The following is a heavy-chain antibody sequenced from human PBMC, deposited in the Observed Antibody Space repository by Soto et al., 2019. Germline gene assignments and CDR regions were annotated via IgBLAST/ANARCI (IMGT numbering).Heavy chain of an antibody. V-gene: IGHV1-18*01. J-gene: IGHJ4*02. Sequence: QVHLVQSGAEVKKPGASVKVSCKGSGYGFTTYGITWVRQAPGQGLEWMAWISAHNGNTNYAQKHQGRVTVTRDTSTSTAYMELRSLRSDDTAVYYGARGRYGDYWGQGALVTVSS. CDR1: GYGFTTYG. CDR3: ARGRYGDY. CDR2: ISAHNGNT. D-gene: IGHD1-1*01.